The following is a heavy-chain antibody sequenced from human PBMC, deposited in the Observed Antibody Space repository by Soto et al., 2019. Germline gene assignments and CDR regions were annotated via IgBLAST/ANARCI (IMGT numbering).Heavy chain of an antibody. CDR3: ARGGYFDSSNYLAY. J-gene: IGHJ4*02. CDR2: INPGNGNT. CDR1: GYTFTSYG. Sequence: ASVEVSCKASGYTFTSYGINWVRQAPGRGLEWMGWINPGNGNTKYSQQFQGRVIIDRDTSASTAYMELSSLRSEDTAVYYCARGGYFDSSNYLAYWGLGTLVTVSS. D-gene: IGHD3-22*01. V-gene: IGHV1-3*01.